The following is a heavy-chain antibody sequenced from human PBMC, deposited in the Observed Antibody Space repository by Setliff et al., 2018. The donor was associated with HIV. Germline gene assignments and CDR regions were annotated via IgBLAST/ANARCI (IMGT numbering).Heavy chain of an antibody. CDR3: VRGPQFRPH. Sequence: GGSLRLSCAASGFTFSSYSMNWVRQAPGKGLEWVSYISSSSSSIYHADSVKGRFTISRDNAKNTLYLQMNRLRAEDTALYYCVRGPQFRPHWGQGTLVTAPQ. CDR1: GFTFSSYS. CDR2: ISSSSSSI. V-gene: IGHV3-48*01. J-gene: IGHJ4*02.